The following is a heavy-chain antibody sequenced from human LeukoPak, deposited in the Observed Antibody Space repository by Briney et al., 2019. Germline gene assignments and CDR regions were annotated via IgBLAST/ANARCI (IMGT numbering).Heavy chain of an antibody. J-gene: IGHJ4*02. Sequence: ASVKVSCKASGYTFTGYYMHWVRQAPGQGLEWMGWINPNSGGTYYSQKFQGRVTMTRDTSISTAYMELSRLRSDDTAVYYCARTYYDNSGYYYYFDYWGLGILVTVSS. D-gene: IGHD3-22*01. CDR1: GYTFTGYY. CDR3: ARTYYDNSGYYYYFDY. V-gene: IGHV1-2*02. CDR2: INPNSGGT.